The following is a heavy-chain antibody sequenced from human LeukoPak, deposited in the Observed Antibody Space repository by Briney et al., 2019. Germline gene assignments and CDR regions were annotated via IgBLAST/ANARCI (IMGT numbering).Heavy chain of an antibody. CDR3: AELGITMIGGV. V-gene: IGHV3-21*01. Sequence: GSLRLSCAASGFTFSDYYMNWVRQAPGKGLEWVSSISSSSSYRYYADSVKGRFTISRDNAKNSLYLQMNSLRAEDTAVYYCAELGITMIGGVWGKGTTVTISS. CDR2: ISSSSSYR. J-gene: IGHJ6*04. CDR1: GFTFSDYY. D-gene: IGHD3-10*02.